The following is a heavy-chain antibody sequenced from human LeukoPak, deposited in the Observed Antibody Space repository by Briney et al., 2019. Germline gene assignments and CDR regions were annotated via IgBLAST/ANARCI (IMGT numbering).Heavy chain of an antibody. CDR1: GGSISRGDYY. J-gene: IGHJ4*02. CDR3: ARGSDSSDGY. CDR2: IYYSGST. D-gene: IGHD6-19*01. Sequence: SDTLSLTCTVSGGSISRGDYYWSWIRQPPGKGLEWIGYIYYSGSTYYNPSLKSRVTISVDTSKNQFSLKLSSVTAADTAVYYCARGSDSSDGYWGQGTLVTVSS. V-gene: IGHV4-30-4*02.